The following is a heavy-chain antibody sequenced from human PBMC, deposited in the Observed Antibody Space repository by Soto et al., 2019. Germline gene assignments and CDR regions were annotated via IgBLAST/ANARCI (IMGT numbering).Heavy chain of an antibody. CDR2: ISGSGSST. J-gene: IGHJ3*02. Sequence: GGSLRLSSAASGFTFSSYAMSWVRQAPGKGLEWVSAISGSGSSTDYADSVKGRFTISRDNSKNTLYLQMNTLRAEDTAVYYCAKYATTARRNAFDIWGPGTMVTVSS. CDR3: AKYATTARRNAFDI. V-gene: IGHV3-23*01. D-gene: IGHD1-1*01. CDR1: GFTFSSYA.